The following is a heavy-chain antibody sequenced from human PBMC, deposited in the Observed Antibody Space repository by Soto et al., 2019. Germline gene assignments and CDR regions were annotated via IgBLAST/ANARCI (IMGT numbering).Heavy chain of an antibody. D-gene: IGHD5-18*01. CDR2: IDWDDDK. CDR1: GFSLSTSGMC. J-gene: IGHJ6*02. V-gene: IGHV2-70*01. CDR3: ARIRHTLADTAMAPTYYYGMDV. Sequence: SGPTLVNPTQTLTLTCTFSGFSLSTSGMCVSWIRQPPGKALEWLALIDWDDDKYYSTSLKTRLTISKDTSKNQVVLTMTNMDPVDTATYYCARIRHTLADTAMAPTYYYGMDVWGQGTTVTVSS.